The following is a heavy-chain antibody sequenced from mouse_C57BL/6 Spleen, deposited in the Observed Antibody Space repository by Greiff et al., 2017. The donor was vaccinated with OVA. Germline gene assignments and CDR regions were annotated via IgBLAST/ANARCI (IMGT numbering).Heavy chain of an antibody. Sequence: QVQLQQPGAELVKPGASVKMSRKASGYTFTSYWITWVKQRPGQGLEWIGDIYPGSGSTNYNEKFKSKATLTVDTSSSTAYMQLSSLTSEDSAVYYCARAYYGSSLFAYWGQGTLVTVSA. CDR2: IYPGSGST. J-gene: IGHJ3*01. V-gene: IGHV1-55*01. CDR1: GYTFTSYW. D-gene: IGHD1-1*01. CDR3: ARAYYGSSLFAY.